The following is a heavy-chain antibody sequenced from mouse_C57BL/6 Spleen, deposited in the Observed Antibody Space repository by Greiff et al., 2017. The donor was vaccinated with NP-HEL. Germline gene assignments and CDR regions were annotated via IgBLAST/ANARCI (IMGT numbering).Heavy chain of an antibody. CDR3: ARDYYGSPHAMDY. CDR1: GYSITSGYY. Sequence: EVKLMESGPGLVKPSQSLSLTCSVTGYSITSGYYWNWIRQFPGNKLEWMGYISYDGSNNYNPSLKNRISITRDTSKNQFFLKLNSVTTEDTATYYCARDYYGSPHAMDYWGQGTSVTVSS. CDR2: ISYDGSN. V-gene: IGHV3-6*01. J-gene: IGHJ4*01. D-gene: IGHD1-1*01.